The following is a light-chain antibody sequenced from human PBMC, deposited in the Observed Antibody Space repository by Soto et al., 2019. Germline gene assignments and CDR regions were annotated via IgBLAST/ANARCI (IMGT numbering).Light chain of an antibody. J-gene: IGKJ5*01. CDR2: GAS. V-gene: IGKV3-20*01. CDR1: QSVSSNF. Sequence: VLKLSAGTVSLSQGERATLSCRASQSVSSNFLAWYQQKPGQAPRLLIYGASNRATGIPDRVSGSGSGTDFTLTISSLQSEDFAVYYCQQYTNWPITFGQGTRLEIK. CDR3: QQYTNWPIT.